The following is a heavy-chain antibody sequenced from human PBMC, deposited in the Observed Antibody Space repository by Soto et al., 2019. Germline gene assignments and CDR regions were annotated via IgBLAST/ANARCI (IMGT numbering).Heavy chain of an antibody. Sequence: QVHLQESSPGLVKPSETLSLTCSVSGASVNSYSWSWIRQSAGKGLEWIGRIYTSASTNYSPSFKGRVTLSVDTSENQVFLKLTSVAAVDTAIYYCAKDREEGYNFYYGMDVWGQGATVTVSS. D-gene: IGHD5-12*01. CDR2: IYTSAST. J-gene: IGHJ6*02. CDR1: GASVNSYS. CDR3: AKDREEGYNFYYGMDV. V-gene: IGHV4-4*07.